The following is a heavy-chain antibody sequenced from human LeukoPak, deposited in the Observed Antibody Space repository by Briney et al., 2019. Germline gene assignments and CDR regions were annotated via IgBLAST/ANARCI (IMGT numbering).Heavy chain of an antibody. J-gene: IGHJ5*02. CDR2: ISAYNGNT. V-gene: IGHV1-18*01. Sequence: ASVKVSCKASGYTFTSYGINWVRQAPGQGLEWMGWISAYNGNTNYAQKLQGRVTMTTDTSTSTAYMELRSLRSDDTAVYYCARDGYDYVWGSYRYNWFDPWGQGTLVTVSS. CDR1: GYTFTSYG. D-gene: IGHD3-16*02. CDR3: ARDGYDYVWGSYRYNWFDP.